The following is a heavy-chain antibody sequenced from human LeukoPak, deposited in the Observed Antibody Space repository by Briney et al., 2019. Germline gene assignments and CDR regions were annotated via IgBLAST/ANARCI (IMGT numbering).Heavy chain of an antibody. V-gene: IGHV3-30*03. CDR2: TAFNGSNN. CDR1: GFTFSTYG. CDR3: ARDGGSGWRGTVRF. J-gene: IGHJ3*01. Sequence: GGSLRLSCTASGFTFSTYGMHWVRQAPGKGLEWVAVTAFNGSNNDYVTSYANSVKGRFTISRDNSKNTLYLQMSSLRAEDTAVYYCARDGGSGWRGTVRFWGQGTMLIVSS. D-gene: IGHD6-19*01.